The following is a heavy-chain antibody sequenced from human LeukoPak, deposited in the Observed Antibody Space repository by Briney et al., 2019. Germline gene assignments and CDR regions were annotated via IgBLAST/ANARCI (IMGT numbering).Heavy chain of an antibody. CDR1: GFTVSSNY. CDR2: IYSGGST. V-gene: IGHV3-53*01. CDR3: ARSSGYYYFDY. D-gene: IGHD3-22*01. Sequence: GGSLRLSCAASGFTVSSNYMSWVRQAPGKGLEWVSVIYSGGSTYYADSVKGRFTISRDNSKNTLYLQMNSLRAEDTAVYYCARSSGYYYFDYWGQGTLVTVSS. J-gene: IGHJ4*02.